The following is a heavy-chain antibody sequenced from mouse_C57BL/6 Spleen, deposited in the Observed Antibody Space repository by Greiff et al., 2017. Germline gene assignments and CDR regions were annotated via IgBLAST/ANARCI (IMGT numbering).Heavy chain of an antibody. V-gene: IGHV6-3*01. CDR1: GFTFSNYW. Sequence: EVQLQESGGGLVQPGGSMKLSCVASGFTFSNYWMNWVRRSPQKGLEWVAQIRLKSDNYATHYAESVKGRFTISRDDSKSSVYLQMNNLRAEDTGIYYCTLLDYWGQGTTLTVSS. CDR3: TLLDY. CDR2: IRLKSDNYAT. J-gene: IGHJ2*01.